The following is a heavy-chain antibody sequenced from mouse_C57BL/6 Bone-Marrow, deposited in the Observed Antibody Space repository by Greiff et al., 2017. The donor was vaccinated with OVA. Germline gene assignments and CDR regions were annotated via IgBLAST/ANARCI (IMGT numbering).Heavy chain of an antibody. Sequence: EVKLMESGPELAKPGASVKIPCKASGYTFTDYNMDWVKQSHGKSLEWIGDINSNNGGTIYNQKFKGKATLTVDKSSSTAYMELRSLTSEDTAVYYCARGGYYDYDGGAWFAYGGQGTLVTVSA. D-gene: IGHD2-4*01. J-gene: IGHJ3*01. V-gene: IGHV1-18*01. CDR2: INSNNGGT. CDR3: ARGGYYDYDGGAWFAY. CDR1: GYTFTDYN.